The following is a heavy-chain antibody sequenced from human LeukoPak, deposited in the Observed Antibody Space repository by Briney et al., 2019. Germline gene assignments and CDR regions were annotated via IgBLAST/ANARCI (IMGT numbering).Heavy chain of an antibody. CDR3: ARDQYYDSSGYYYYYYYYGMDV. J-gene: IGHJ6*02. D-gene: IGHD3-22*01. V-gene: IGHV4-30-2*01. Sequence: PSQTLSLTCTVSGGSISSGGYYWSWIRQPPGKGLEWIGYIYHSGSTYYNPSLKSRVTISVDTSKNQFSLKLSSVTAADTAVYYCARDQYYDSSGYYYYYYYYGMDVWGQGTTVTVSS. CDR2: IYHSGST. CDR1: GGSISSGGYY.